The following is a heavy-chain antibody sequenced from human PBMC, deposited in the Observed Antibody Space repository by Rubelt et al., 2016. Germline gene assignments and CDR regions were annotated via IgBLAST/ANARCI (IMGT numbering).Heavy chain of an antibody. J-gene: IGHJ4*02. CDR1: GGSISSTNYY. D-gene: IGHD1-26*01. CDR3: ARGLVDFRY. CDR2: INHSGST. V-gene: IGHV4-39*07. Sequence: QLRLQESGPGLVKPSETLSLTCTVSGGSISSTNYYWGWIRQPPGKGLEWIGEINHSGSTNYHPPLKSRVTISVDTSKNQFSLKLSSVTAADTAVYYCARGLVDFRYWGQGTLVTVSS.